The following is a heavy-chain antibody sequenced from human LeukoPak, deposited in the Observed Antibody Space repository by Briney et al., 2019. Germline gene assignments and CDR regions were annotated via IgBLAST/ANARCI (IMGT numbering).Heavy chain of an antibody. D-gene: IGHD5-18*01. CDR3: ARDRKEVDTAMQGNDY. CDR2: INPSGGST. J-gene: IGHJ4*02. V-gene: IGHV1-46*01. CDR1: GYTFTSYY. Sequence: ASVKVSCTASGYTFTSYYMHWVRQAPGQGLEWMGIINPSGGSTSYAQKFQGRVTMTRDTSTSTVYMELSSLRSEDTAVYYCARDRKEVDTAMQGNDYWGQGTLVTVSS.